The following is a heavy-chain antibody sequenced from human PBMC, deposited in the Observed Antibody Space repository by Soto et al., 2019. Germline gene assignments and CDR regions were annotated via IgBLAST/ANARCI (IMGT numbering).Heavy chain of an antibody. CDR1: GSTFSSYT. CDR3: ARDEAADELVPAAINAMDV. V-gene: IGHV1-69*08. CDR2: LIPIFDLP. Sequence: QVQLVQSGAEVKKPGSSVKVSCKASGSTFSSYTITWVRQAPGQGLEWMGRLIPIFDLPIYAQKFQGRVTITADKSTSTAYMELSSLKSEDTAVYYCARDEAADELVPAAINAMDVWGQGTTVIVSS. J-gene: IGHJ6*02. D-gene: IGHD2-2*01.